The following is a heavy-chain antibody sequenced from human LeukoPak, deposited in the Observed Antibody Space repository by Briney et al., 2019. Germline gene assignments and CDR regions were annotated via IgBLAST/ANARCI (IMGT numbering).Heavy chain of an antibody. CDR1: GFTFSSYW. J-gene: IGHJ3*02. D-gene: IGHD3-10*01. CDR3: AIWGGLITMVRGVIGGNDAFDI. V-gene: IGHV3-7*01. CDR2: IKQDGSEK. Sequence: PGGSLRLSCAASGFTFSSYWMSWVRQAPGKGLEWVSNIKQDGSEKYYVDSVKGRFTISRDNAKNSLYLQMNSLRADDTAVYYCAIWGGLITMVRGVIGGNDAFDIWGQGTMVTVSS.